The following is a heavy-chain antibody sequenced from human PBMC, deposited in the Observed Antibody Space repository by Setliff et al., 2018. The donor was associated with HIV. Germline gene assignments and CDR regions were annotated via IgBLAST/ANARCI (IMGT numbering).Heavy chain of an antibody. CDR3: ARSVIGYYYYGMDV. Sequence: LRPSCAASRFSFNSYNIHWVRQAPGKGLEWVAVIYHNETAKYYADSVKGRFTISRDNSKNTLYLQMNSLKAEDTAVYYCARSVIGYYYYGMDVWGQGTLVTVSS. V-gene: IGHV3-30*19. D-gene: IGHD3-10*01. CDR1: RFSFNSYN. J-gene: IGHJ6*02. CDR2: IYHNETAK.